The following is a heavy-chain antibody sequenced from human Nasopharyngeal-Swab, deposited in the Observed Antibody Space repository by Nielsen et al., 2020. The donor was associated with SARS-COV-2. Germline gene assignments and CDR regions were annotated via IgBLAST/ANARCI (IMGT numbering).Heavy chain of an antibody. D-gene: IGHD6-19*01. CDR3: AREAAPTVAGWTRGY. J-gene: IGHJ4*02. CDR2: INTNTGNP. V-gene: IGHV7-4-1*02. CDR1: GYTFTSYA. Sequence: ASVKVSCKASGYTFTSYAMNWVRQAPGQGLEWMGWINTNTGNPTYAQGFTGRFVFSFDTSVSTAYLQISSLKAEDTAVYYWAREAAPTVAGWTRGYWGQGTLVTVSS.